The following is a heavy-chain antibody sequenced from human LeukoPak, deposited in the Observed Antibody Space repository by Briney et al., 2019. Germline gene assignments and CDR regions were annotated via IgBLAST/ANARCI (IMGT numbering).Heavy chain of an antibody. CDR2: ISGGTT. J-gene: IGHJ4*02. V-gene: IGHV3-49*03. CDR3: SRGSGWLSVY. Sequence: QSGGSLRLSCTASGFTFGDYLMSWFRQAPGKGLEWIGFISGGTTEYAASVKGRFTISRDDSTSIAYLQMNSLTTEDTAVYYCSRGSGWLSVYWGQGTLVPVSS. D-gene: IGHD6-19*01. CDR1: GFTFGDYL.